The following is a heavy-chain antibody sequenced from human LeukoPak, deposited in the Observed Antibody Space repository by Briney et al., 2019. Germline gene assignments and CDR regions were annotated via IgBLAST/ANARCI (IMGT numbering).Heavy chain of an antibody. D-gene: IGHD2-2*01. V-gene: IGHV3-23*01. CDR1: GFTFRSYG. CDR2: IGVSGDQT. J-gene: IGHJ4*02. CDR3: AKERNARGALDY. Sequence: PGRSLRLSCAASGFTFRSYGMNWVRQAPGKGLEWVSAIGVSGDQTFYADSVKGRFTISRDNSKNTLSLAMNNLRAEDTAVYYCAKERNARGALDYWGRGTLVTVSS.